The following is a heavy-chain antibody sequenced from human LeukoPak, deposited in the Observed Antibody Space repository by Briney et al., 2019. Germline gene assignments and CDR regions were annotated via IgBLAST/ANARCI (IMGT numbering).Heavy chain of an antibody. V-gene: IGHV4-59*01. CDR2: VYYSGST. Sequence: SETLSLTCTVSGGAISSYYWSWIRQPPGKGLEWIGYVYYSGSTNYNPSLKSRVPISVDTAKNQFSLKLSSVTAADTAVSYCARMPPPPTAMDYYYYMDVWGKGTTVTVSS. CDR1: GGAISSYY. CDR3: ARMPPPPTAMDYYYYMDV. D-gene: IGHD2-2*01. J-gene: IGHJ6*03.